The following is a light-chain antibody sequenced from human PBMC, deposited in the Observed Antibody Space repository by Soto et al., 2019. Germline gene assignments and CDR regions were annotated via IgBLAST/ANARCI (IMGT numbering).Light chain of an antibody. CDR2: GVS. CDR1: SSNFGDYYD. V-gene: IGLV2-14*01. J-gene: IGLJ3*02. CDR3: SSDTTISTWL. Sequence: QSALTQPASVSGAPGQWITISCTGSSSNFGDYYDVSWYQQHPGKAPKLMVWGVSNRPSGVSNRFSASKAGNTASLTISGLQADEAADYYCSSDTTISTWLFGGGTKLTFL.